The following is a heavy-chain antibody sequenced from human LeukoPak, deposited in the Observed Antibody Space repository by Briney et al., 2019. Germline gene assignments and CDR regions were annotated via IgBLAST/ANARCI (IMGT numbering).Heavy chain of an antibody. CDR2: INPDSGGT. Sequence: ASVKVSCKASGYTFTGYYMHWVRQAPGQGLEWMGWINPDSGGTNYAQKFHDRVTMTRDTSISTAYMELSRLRSDDTAVYQCARQTWRFYDNRKDDCYGMDVWGQGTTVTVSS. V-gene: IGHV1-2*02. D-gene: IGHD1-20*01. CDR1: GYTFTGYY. J-gene: IGHJ6*02. CDR3: ARQTWRFYDNRKDDCYGMDV.